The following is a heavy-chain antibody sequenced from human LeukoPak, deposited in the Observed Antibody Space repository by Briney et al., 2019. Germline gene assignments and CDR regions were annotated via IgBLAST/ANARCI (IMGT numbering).Heavy chain of an antibody. Sequence: SETLSLTCAVYGGSFSGYYWSRIRRPPGKGLEWIGEINHSGSTNYNPSLKSRVTISVDTSKNQFSLKLSSVTAADTAVYYCARVHYYDSSGYYEDYWGQGTLVTVSS. CDR1: GGSFSGYY. D-gene: IGHD3-22*01. V-gene: IGHV4-34*01. CDR2: INHSGST. J-gene: IGHJ4*02. CDR3: ARVHYYDSSGYYEDY.